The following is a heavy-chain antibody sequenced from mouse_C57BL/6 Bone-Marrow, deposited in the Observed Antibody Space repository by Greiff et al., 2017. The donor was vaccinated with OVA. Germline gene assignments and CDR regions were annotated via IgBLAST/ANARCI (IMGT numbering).Heavy chain of an antibody. J-gene: IGHJ4*01. CDR2: IRLKSDNYAT. V-gene: IGHV6-3*01. Sequence: EVKLMESGGGLVQPGGSMKLSCVASGFTFSNYWMNWVRQSPEKGLEWVAQIRLKSDNYATHYAESVKGRFTISRDDSKSSVYLQMNNLRAEDTGIYYCTNCYAMDYWGQGTSVTVSS. CDR3: TNCYAMDY. D-gene: IGHD4-1*01. CDR1: GFTFSNYW.